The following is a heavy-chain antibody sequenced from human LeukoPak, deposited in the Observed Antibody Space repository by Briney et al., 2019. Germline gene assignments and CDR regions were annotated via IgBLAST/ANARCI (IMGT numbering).Heavy chain of an antibody. D-gene: IGHD6-13*01. CDR2: IYDSGST. CDR3: ARGLGYSSSWYDFEILWKSSYYFDY. V-gene: IGHV4-59*12. J-gene: IGHJ4*02. CDR1: GGSISSYY. Sequence: SETLSLTCTVSGGSISSYYWSWIRQPPGKGLEWIGYIYDSGSTNYNPSLKSRVTISVDTSKNQFSLKLSSVTAADTAVYYCARGLGYSSSWYDFEILWKSSYYFDYWGQGTLVTVSS.